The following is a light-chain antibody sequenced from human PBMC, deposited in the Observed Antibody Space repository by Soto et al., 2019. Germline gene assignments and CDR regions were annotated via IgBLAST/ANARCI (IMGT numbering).Light chain of an antibody. Sequence: QSALTQPASVSGSPGQSIAISCTGTSSDVGSYDRVSWYQQHPGRAPKFIIYRVTNRPSGVPNRFSGSKSGNTASLTISGLQAEDEADYYCCSYAGGSWVFGGGTQLTVL. CDR2: RVT. V-gene: IGLV2-23*02. CDR3: CSYAGGSWV. J-gene: IGLJ3*02. CDR1: SSDVGSYDR.